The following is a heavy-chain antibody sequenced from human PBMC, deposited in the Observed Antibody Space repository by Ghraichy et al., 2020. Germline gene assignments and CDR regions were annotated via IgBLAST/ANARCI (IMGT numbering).Heavy chain of an antibody. Sequence: GGSLRLSCTVSGFAVTSTYVIWVRQAPGKGLEWVSVIFAGGHPYYADSVQGRFTISRDISKNTVYLDMDSLRSEDTALYYCATGGPSATDCTSTSCFRVPNDFWGQGTQVTVSS. V-gene: IGHV3-53*01. J-gene: IGHJ4*02. CDR1: GFAVTSTY. D-gene: IGHD2-2*01. CDR3: ATGGPSATDCTSTSCFRVPNDF. CDR2: IFAGGHP.